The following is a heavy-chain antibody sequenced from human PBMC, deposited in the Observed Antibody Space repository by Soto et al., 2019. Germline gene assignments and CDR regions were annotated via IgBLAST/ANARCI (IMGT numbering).Heavy chain of an antibody. CDR2: IYPGDSDT. CDR1: GYSFTRYW. J-gene: IGHJ6*02. Sequence: GEPLKISCKGSGYSFTRYWIGWVRQMPGKGLEWMGIIYPGDSDTRYSPSFQGQVTISADKSISTAYLQWSSLKASDTAMYYCARLPQYDSWGSGMDVLGQGTTVTVSS. V-gene: IGHV5-51*01. D-gene: IGHD3-22*01. CDR3: ARLPQYDSWGSGMDV.